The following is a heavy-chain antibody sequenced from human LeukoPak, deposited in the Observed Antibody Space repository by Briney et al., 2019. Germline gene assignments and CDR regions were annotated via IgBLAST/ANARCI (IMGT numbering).Heavy chain of an antibody. CDR1: GYTFTTYG. Sequence: VASVKVSCKASGYTFTTYGISWVRQAPGQGLEWMGWISAYNGNTNYAQKFQGRVTITADESTSTAYMELSSLRSEDTAVYYCARERAAGQWLVGDFDYWGQGTLVTVSS. V-gene: IGHV1-18*01. CDR2: ISAYNGNT. CDR3: ARERAAGQWLVGDFDY. J-gene: IGHJ4*02. D-gene: IGHD6-19*01.